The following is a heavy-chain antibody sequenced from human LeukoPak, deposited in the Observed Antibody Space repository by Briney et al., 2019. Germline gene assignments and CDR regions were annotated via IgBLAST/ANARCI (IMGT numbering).Heavy chain of an antibody. V-gene: IGHV3-7*01. Sequence: QTGGSLRLSCTASGFIFSTSWMTWVRQAPGKGLEWVANINLDGSEKYYVDSVKGRFTISRDNAKNSLYLQMNSLRPGDTAVYYCATQSYGLFAYWGQGTLVTVSS. CDR3: ATQSYGLFAY. D-gene: IGHD4-17*01. CDR2: INLDGSEK. CDR1: GFIFSTSW. J-gene: IGHJ4*02.